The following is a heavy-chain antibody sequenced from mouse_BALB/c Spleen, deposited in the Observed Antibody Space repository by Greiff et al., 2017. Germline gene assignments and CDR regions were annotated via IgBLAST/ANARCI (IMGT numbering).Heavy chain of an antibody. V-gene: IGHV14-3*02. Sequence: VQLQQSGAELVKPGASVKLSCTASAFTLKTPLIPGVKQSPEQGLEWIGRIDPANGNTKIDPKFQGKATITADTSSNTAYLQLSSLTSEDTAVYYCARTARATYFDYWGQGTTLTVSS. CDR2: IDPANGNT. J-gene: IGHJ2*01. D-gene: IGHD3-1*01. CDR1: AFTLKTPL. CDR3: ARTARATYFDY.